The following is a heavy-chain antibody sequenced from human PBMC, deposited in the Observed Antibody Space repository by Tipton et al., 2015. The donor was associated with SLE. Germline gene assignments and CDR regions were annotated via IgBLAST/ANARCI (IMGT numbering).Heavy chain of an antibody. Sequence: QLVQSGPEVKKPGASVKVSCKASGYTFTGYYMHWVRQAPGQGLEWMGRINPNSGGTNYAQKFQGRVTMTRDTSISTAYMELSRLRSDDTAVYYCARADDVLRFLEWLFPFDYWGQGTLVTVSS. CDR3: ARADDVLRFLEWLFPFDY. V-gene: IGHV1-2*06. J-gene: IGHJ4*02. D-gene: IGHD3-3*01. CDR2: INPNSGGT. CDR1: GYTFTGYY.